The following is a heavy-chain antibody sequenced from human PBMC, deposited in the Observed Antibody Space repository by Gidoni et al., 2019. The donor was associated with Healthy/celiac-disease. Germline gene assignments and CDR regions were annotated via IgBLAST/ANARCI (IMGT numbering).Heavy chain of an antibody. D-gene: IGHD6-13*01. CDR3: ARERYSSSWYLDY. CDR1: GFTFSSYG. J-gene: IGHJ4*02. CDR2: IWYDGSNK. V-gene: IGHV3-33*01. Sequence: QVQLVESGGGVVQPGRSVRLSCAASGFTFSSYGMHWVRWAPGKGLGWVAVIWYDGSNKYYADSVKGRFTISRDNSKNTLYLQMNSLRAEDTAVYYCARERYSSSWYLDYWGQGTLVTVSS.